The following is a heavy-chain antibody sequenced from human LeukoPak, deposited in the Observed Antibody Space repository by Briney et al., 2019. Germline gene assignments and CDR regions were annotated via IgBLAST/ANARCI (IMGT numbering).Heavy chain of an antibody. CDR3: ARGPEGQRWFDP. J-gene: IGHJ5*02. Sequence: RASVKVSCKASGGTFSSYAISWVRQAPGQGLEWMGRIIPIFGIANYAQKFQGRVTITADKSTSTAYMELSSLRSEDTAVYYCARGPEGQRWFDPWGQGTLVTVSS. CDR1: GGTFSSYA. V-gene: IGHV1-69*04. CDR2: IIPIFGIA.